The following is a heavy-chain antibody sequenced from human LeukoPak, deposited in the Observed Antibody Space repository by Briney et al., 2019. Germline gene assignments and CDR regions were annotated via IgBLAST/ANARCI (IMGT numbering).Heavy chain of an antibody. CDR1: GYSFTNYW. CDR3: ARRRGGFLVVVPAENFGDAFDI. Sequence: GESLKISCKGSGYSFTNYWIGWVRQMPGKGPEWMGIIYPGDSDTRYSPSFQGQVTISADKSISTAYLQWSSLKASDTAMYYCARRRGGFLVVVPAENFGDAFDIWGQGTMVTVSS. V-gene: IGHV5-51*01. J-gene: IGHJ3*02. CDR2: IYPGDSDT. D-gene: IGHD2-2*01.